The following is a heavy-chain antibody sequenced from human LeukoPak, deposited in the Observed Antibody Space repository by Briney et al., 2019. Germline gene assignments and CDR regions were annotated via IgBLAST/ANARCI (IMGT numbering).Heavy chain of an antibody. CDR3: GRDARGGGDCCNWFDP. Sequence: SSETLSLTCTVSGGSISSSPYYWGWIRQPPGKGLEWIGSIYHIGNTHYNPSLKNRVTISLDTSKNQFSLNLNSVTAADTAVYYCGRDARGGGDCCNWFDPWGQGILVTVSS. CDR1: GGSISSSPYY. V-gene: IGHV4-39*07. D-gene: IGHD2-21*02. CDR2: IYHIGNT. J-gene: IGHJ5*02.